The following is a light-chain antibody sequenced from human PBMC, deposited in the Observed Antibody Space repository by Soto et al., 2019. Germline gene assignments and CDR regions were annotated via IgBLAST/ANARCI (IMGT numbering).Light chain of an antibody. Sequence: ILLTQSPGTLSLSQGERATLSFRASQSVSNNYLAWYQQKPGQAPRLLIYGASNRATGIPDRFSGSGSGTDFTLTISRLEPEDFAVYYCQQYGSSGTFGQGTKVDIK. J-gene: IGKJ1*01. CDR3: QQYGSSGT. V-gene: IGKV3-20*01. CDR2: GAS. CDR1: QSVSNNY.